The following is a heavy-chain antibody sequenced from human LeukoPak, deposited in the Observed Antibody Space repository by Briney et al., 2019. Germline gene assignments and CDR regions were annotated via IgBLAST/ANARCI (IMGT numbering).Heavy chain of an antibody. V-gene: IGHV3-48*04. D-gene: IGHD3-22*01. Sequence: GGSLRLSCAVSGFTFTTYGMHWVRQAPGKGLEWVPYISSSGTAIYNADSVKGRFTISRDNAKNSLYLQMNSLRAEDTAIYYCARGGNTGYNYNAFDAWGQGTMVTVSS. CDR1: GFTFTTYG. CDR3: ARGGNTGYNYNAFDA. J-gene: IGHJ3*01. CDR2: ISSSGTAI.